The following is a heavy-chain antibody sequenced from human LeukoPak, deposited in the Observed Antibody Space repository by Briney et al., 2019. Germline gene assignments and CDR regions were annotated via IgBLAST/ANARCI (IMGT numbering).Heavy chain of an antibody. CDR1: GFTFSSNA. J-gene: IGHJ6*03. CDR2: IHGSDDNT. Sequence: GGSLRLSCAASGFTFSSNAMTWVRQAPGKGLEWVSAIHGSDDNTHYADSVKGRFTISRDKSKNTVYLQMNSLRGEDTAVYYCTRGYYYYMDVWGKGTTVTISS. CDR3: TRGYYYYMDV. V-gene: IGHV3-23*01.